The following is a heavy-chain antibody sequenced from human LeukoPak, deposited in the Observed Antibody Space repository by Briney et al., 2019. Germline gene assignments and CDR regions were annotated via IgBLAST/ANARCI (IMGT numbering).Heavy chain of an antibody. Sequence: PSETLSPTCTVSSGSISTSNYYWGWVRQPPGKGLEWIGYIHFSGSTNYNPSLKSRVTVSDDKSKNQFSLKLSSVTAADTAVYYCARIFRGAYFDYWGQGTLVTVSS. V-gene: IGHV4-61*05. J-gene: IGHJ4*02. CDR3: ARIFRGAYFDY. CDR1: SGSISTSNYY. D-gene: IGHD3-10*01. CDR2: IHFSGST.